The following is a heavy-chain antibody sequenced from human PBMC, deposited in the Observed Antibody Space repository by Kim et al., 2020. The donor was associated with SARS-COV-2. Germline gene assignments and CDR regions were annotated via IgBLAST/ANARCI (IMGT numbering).Heavy chain of an antibody. V-gene: IGHV3-33*01. D-gene: IGHD3-22*01. J-gene: IGHJ6*02. CDR3: ARSPINYYDSSGYYYYYYGMDV. Sequence: GGSLRLSCAASGFTFSSYGMHWVRQAPGKGLEWVAVIWYDGSNKYYADSVKGRFTISRDNSKNTLYLQMKSLRAEDTAVYYCARSPINYYDSSGYYYYYYGMDVWGQGTTVTVSS. CDR2: IWYDGSNK. CDR1: GFTFSSYG.